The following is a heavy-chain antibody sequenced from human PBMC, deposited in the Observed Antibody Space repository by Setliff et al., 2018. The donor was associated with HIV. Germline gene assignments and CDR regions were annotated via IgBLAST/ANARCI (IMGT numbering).Heavy chain of an antibody. V-gene: IGHV4-39*07. CDR2: INHSGST. CDR3: ARDSGGYNYGFAVGSFDY. Sequence: SETLSLTCSVSGGSISSSTYYWGWIRQPPGKGLEWIGDINHSGSTNYNPSLKSRVTISIDTSKSQFSLKLTSVAAADTAVYYCARDSGGYNYGFAVGSFDYWGQGALVTVSS. D-gene: IGHD5-18*01. CDR1: GGSISSSTYY. J-gene: IGHJ4*02.